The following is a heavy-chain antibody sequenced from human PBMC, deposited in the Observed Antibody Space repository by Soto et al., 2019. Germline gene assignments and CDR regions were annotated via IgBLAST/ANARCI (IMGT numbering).Heavy chain of an antibody. CDR2: ISYDGSNK. CDR1: GFTFSSYG. D-gene: IGHD3-10*01. Sequence: GGSLRLSCAASGFTFSSYGMHWVRQAPGKGLEWVAVISYDGSNKYYADSVKGRFTISRDNSKNTLYLQMNSLRAEDTAVYYCAKDRTMARGIRAFDIWGQGTTVTVSS. CDR3: AKDRTMARGIRAFDI. J-gene: IGHJ3*02. V-gene: IGHV3-30*18.